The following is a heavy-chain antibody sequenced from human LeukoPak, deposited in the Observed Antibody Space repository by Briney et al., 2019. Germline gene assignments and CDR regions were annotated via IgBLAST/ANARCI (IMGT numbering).Heavy chain of an antibody. V-gene: IGHV3-23*01. CDR2: ISGSGGST. D-gene: IGHD1-26*01. Sequence: GGSLRLSCAASGFTVSSNYMSWVRQAPGKGLEWVSVISGSGGSTYYADSVKGRFTISRDNSKNTLYLQMNSLRAEDTAVYYCTTSVDYWGQGTLVTVSS. CDR1: GFTVSSNY. CDR3: TTSVDY. J-gene: IGHJ4*02.